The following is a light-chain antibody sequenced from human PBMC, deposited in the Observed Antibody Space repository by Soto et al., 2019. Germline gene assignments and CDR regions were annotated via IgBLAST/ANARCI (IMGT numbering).Light chain of an antibody. CDR3: AAWDDSLNGWV. J-gene: IGLJ3*02. CDR2: NSN. Sequence: QSALTQPPSASRTPGQRVNITYSGSSSNIGSNPVNWYQQLPGTAPKLLIYNSNQRPSGVPDRFSGSKSGTSASLAISGLQPEDEADCYCAAWDDSLNGWVFGGGTKVTVL. CDR1: SSNIGSNP. V-gene: IGLV1-44*01.